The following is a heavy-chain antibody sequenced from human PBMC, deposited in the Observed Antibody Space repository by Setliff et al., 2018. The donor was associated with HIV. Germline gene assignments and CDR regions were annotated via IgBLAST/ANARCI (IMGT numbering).Heavy chain of an antibody. CDR2: ISPSGDRT. CDR1: GGTFSGSG. V-gene: IGHV1-46*01. CDR3: ARTLYSSFSSFDY. Sequence: ASVKVSCKASGGTFSGSGINWVRQAPGQGFEWMGIISPSGDRTTYAQRFRGRVTMTSDTSTGTVYMELSSLRSEDTALYYCARTLYSSFSSFDYWGQGTLVTSPQ. J-gene: IGHJ4*02. D-gene: IGHD6-19*01.